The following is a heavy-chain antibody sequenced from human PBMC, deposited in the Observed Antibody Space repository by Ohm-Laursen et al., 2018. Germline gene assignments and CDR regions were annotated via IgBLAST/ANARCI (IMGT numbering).Heavy chain of an antibody. CDR2: ISGSGEST. D-gene: IGHD2-15*01. CDR3: AKSQGRVYYNGMDV. CDR1: GLTFSSYA. J-gene: IGHJ6*02. Sequence: SLRLSCTASGLTFSSYAMNWVRQAPGKGLEWVSAISGSGESTYHADSVKGRFTTSRDNSKNTLYLQKNSLRAEDTAVYYCAKSQGRVYYNGMDVWGQGTTVTVSS. V-gene: IGHV3-23*01.